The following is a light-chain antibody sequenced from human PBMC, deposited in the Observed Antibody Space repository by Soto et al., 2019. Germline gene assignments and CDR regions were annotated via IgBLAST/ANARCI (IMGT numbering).Light chain of an antibody. J-gene: IGLJ2*01. V-gene: IGLV1-44*01. CDR1: SSNIGSHT. CDR3: AAWDDSLNAGV. CDR2: SNN. Sequence: QSVLTQPPSASGTPGQRVTISCSGSSSNIGSHTVNWYQQLPGTAPKLLIYSNNQRPSGVPDRFSGSKSGTSASLAISGLQSEEEADYYCAAWDDSLNAGVFGGGTKLTVL.